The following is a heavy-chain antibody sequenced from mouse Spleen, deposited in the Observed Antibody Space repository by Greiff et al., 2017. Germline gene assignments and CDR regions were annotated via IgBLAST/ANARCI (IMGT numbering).Heavy chain of an antibody. CDR2: LNPGSGGT. CDR1: GYAFTNYL. V-gene: IGHV1-54*01. D-gene: IGHD2-1*01. J-gene: IGHJ3*01. CDR3: GKGAYGNYEGFAY. Sequence: VQLQQSGAELVRPGTSVKVSCKASGYAFTNYLIEWVKQRPGQGLEWIGVLNPGSGGTNYNEKFKGKATLTADKASSTAYMQLSSLTSEDSAVYFCGKGAYGNYEGFAYWGQGTLGTVSA.